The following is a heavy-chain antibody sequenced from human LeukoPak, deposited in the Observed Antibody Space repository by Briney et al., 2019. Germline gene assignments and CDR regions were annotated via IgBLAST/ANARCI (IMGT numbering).Heavy chain of an antibody. Sequence: ASVKVSCKASGGTFSSYVISWVRQAPGQGLEWMGGIIPIFGTANYAQKFQGRVTITADKSTSTAYMELSSLRSEDTAVYYCARDQYEYSGYDSDYYYGMDVWGQGTTVTVSS. CDR1: GGTFSSYV. J-gene: IGHJ6*02. V-gene: IGHV1-69*06. CDR3: ARDQYEYSGYDSDYYYGMDV. D-gene: IGHD5-12*01. CDR2: IIPIFGTA.